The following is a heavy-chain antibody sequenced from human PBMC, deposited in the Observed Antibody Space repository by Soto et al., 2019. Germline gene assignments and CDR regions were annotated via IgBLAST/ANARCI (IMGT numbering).Heavy chain of an antibody. CDR3: ATAAKSEYNWSPEGGFDY. CDR1: GYTLTELS. V-gene: IGHV1-24*01. CDR2: FDPEDGET. D-gene: IGHD1-20*01. Sequence: ASVKVSCKVSGYTLTELSMHWVRQAPGKGLEWMGGFDPEDGETIYAQKFQGRVTMTEDKSTDTAYMELSSLRSEDTAVYYCATAAKSEYNWSPEGGFDYWGQGTLVTVSS. J-gene: IGHJ4*02.